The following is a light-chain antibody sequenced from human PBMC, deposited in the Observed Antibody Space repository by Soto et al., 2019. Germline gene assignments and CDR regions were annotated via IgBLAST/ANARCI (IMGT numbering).Light chain of an antibody. J-gene: IGLJ3*02. CDR3: VAWDDSLIGPV. V-gene: IGLV1-44*01. CDR2: SNN. CDR1: SSNIGSNT. Sequence: QSVLTQPPSASGTPGQRVTISCSGSSSNIGSNTVNWYQQLPGTAPKLLIYSNNQRPSGVPDRFSGSKSGTSASLAISGRHSEDEADYYCVAWDDSLIGPVFGGGTKLTVL.